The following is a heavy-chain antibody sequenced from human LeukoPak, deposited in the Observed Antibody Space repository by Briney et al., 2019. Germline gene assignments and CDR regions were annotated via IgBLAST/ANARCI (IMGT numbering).Heavy chain of an antibody. CDR2: ITSGSSYT. CDR1: GFTFSDYY. CDR3: AKHLAEDSSGWYPFDY. Sequence: GGSLRLSCAASGFTFSDYYMSWIRQAPGKGLEWVSYITSGSSYTDYADSVKGRFTISRDNAKNSLYLQMNSLRAEDTAVYYCAKHLAEDSSGWYPFDYWGQGTLVTVSP. V-gene: IGHV3-11*06. D-gene: IGHD6-19*01. J-gene: IGHJ4*02.